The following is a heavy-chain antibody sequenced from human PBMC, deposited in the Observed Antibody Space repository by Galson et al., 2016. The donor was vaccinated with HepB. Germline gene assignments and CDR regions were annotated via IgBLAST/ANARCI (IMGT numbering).Heavy chain of an antibody. D-gene: IGHD3-10*01. V-gene: IGHV3-23*01. Sequence: SLRLSCAASGFTFSNYAMNWVRQAAGKGLEWVSLISGSGGIRHYADSVKGRFTISRDNYENTVYLQMNSLRAKDTAMYYCARTHYYATGAFAIWGQGTMVTVSS. CDR2: ISGSGGIR. CDR3: ARTHYYATGAFAI. CDR1: GFTFSNYA. J-gene: IGHJ3*02.